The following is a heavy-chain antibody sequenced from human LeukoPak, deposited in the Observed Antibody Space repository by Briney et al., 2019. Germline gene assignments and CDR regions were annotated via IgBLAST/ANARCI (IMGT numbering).Heavy chain of an antibody. V-gene: IGHV3-30-3*01. CDR3: ARDMYSSGWQFDY. J-gene: IGHJ4*02. D-gene: IGHD6-19*01. CDR2: ISYDGSNK. Sequence: GSLRLSCAASGFTFSSYAMHWVRQAPGKGLEWVAVISYDGSNKYYADSVKGRFTISRDNSKNTLYLQMNSLRAEDTAVYYCARDMYSSGWQFDYWGQGTLVTVSS. CDR1: GFTFSSYA.